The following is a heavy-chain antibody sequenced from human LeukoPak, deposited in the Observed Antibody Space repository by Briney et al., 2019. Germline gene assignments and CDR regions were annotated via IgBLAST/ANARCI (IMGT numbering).Heavy chain of an antibody. J-gene: IGHJ4*02. Sequence: SVKVSCKASGDTFSSYDISWVRQAPGQGLEWMGGIIPIFGTANYAQKFQGRVTITTDESTSTAYMELSSLRSEDTAVYYCARHGDSSGYYYFDYWGQGTLVTVSS. D-gene: IGHD3-22*01. V-gene: IGHV1-69*05. CDR2: IIPIFGTA. CDR1: GDTFSSYD. CDR3: ARHGDSSGYYYFDY.